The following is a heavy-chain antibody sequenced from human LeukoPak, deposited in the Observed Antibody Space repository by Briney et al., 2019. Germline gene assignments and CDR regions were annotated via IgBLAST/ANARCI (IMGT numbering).Heavy chain of an antibody. D-gene: IGHD3-3*01. CDR1: GFTFSSYA. CDR2: ISYDGSNK. J-gene: IGHJ4*02. V-gene: IGHV3-30-3*01. Sequence: WRSLRLSCAASGFTFSSYAMHWVRQAPGKGLEWVAVISYDGSNKYYADSVKGRFTISRDNSKNTLYLQMNSLRAEDTAVYYCARGRRITIFGVVIPHDYWGQGTLVTVSS. CDR3: ARGRRITIFGVVIPHDY.